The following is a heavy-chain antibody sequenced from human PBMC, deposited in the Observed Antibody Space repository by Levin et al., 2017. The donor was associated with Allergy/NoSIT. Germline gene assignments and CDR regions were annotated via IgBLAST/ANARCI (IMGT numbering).Heavy chain of an antibody. D-gene: IGHD1-26*01. CDR2: ISYDGSNK. V-gene: IGHV3-30*18. CDR3: AKGGGIVGATISGLVYY. Sequence: LTGGSLRLSCAASGFTFSSYGMHWVRQAPGKGLEWVAVISYDGSNKYYADSVKGRFTISRDNSKNTLYLQMNSLRAEDTAVYYCAKGGGIVGATISGLVYYWGQGTLVTVSS. CDR1: GFTFSSYG. J-gene: IGHJ4*02.